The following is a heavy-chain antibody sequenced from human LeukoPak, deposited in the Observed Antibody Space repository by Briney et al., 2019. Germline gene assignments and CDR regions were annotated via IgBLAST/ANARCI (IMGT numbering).Heavy chain of an antibody. V-gene: IGHV3-48*01. D-gene: IGHD3-22*01. CDR3: ARDDYYDSSGYDKH. J-gene: IGHJ4*02. CDR1: GFTFSSYS. Sequence: GGSLRLSCAASGFTFSSYSMNWVRQAPGKGLEWVSYISSSSSTIYYADSVKGRFTIFRDNAKNSLYLQMNSLRAEDTAVYYCARDDYYDSSGYDKHWGQGTLVTVSS. CDR2: ISSSSSTI.